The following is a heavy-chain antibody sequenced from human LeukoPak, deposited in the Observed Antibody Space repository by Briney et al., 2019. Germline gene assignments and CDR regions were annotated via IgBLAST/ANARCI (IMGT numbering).Heavy chain of an antibody. D-gene: IGHD5-24*01. Sequence: SETLSLTCTVYAGSISSYYWSWIRQPPGKGLEWIGYIYYSGSTNYNPSLKSRVTISVDTSKNQFSLKLSSVTAADTAVYYCARDDGPERGYYYMDVWGKGTTVTVSS. CDR1: AGSISSYY. CDR2: IYYSGST. V-gene: IGHV4-59*01. J-gene: IGHJ6*03. CDR3: ARDDGPERGYYYMDV.